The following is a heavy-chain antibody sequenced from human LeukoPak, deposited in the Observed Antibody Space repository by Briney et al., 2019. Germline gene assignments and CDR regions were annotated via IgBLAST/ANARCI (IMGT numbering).Heavy chain of an antibody. CDR1: GFTFSSYW. V-gene: IGHV3-74*01. CDR2: INSDGSST. CDR3: STGSGHAFDI. J-gene: IGHJ3*02. D-gene: IGHD3-10*01. Sequence: GGSLRLSCAASGFTFSSYWMHWVRQVPGKGLVWVSRINSDGSSTSYADSVKGRFTVSRDNAKNTLYVQMNSLRAEDTAVYYCSTGSGHAFDIWGQGTMVTVSS.